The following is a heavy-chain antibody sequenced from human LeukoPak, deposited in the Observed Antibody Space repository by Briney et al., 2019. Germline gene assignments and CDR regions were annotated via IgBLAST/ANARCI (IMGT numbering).Heavy chain of an antibody. Sequence: PSETLSLTCAVYGGSFSGYYWSWIRQPPGKGLEWIGEINHSGSTNYNPSLKSRVTISVDTSKNQFSLKLSSVTAADTAVYYCARPTGYSSGWYRYWGQGTLVTVSS. V-gene: IGHV4-34*01. CDR3: ARPTGYSSGWYRY. CDR1: GGSFSGYY. D-gene: IGHD6-19*01. J-gene: IGHJ4*02. CDR2: INHSGST.